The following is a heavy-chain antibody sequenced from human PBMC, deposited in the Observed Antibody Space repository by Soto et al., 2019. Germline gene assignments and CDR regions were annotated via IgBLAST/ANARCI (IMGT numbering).Heavy chain of an antibody. CDR1: GGTFSSYT. CDR2: ISAYNRNT. CDR3: ARDKGSSGPYYFDY. J-gene: IGHJ4*02. Sequence: ASVKVSCKASGGTFSSYTISWVRQAPGQGLEWMGWISAYNRNTNYAQNLQGRVTMTTDTSTSTAYMELRSLRSDDTAAYYCARDKGSSGPYYFDYWGQGTLVTVSS. D-gene: IGHD3-22*01. V-gene: IGHV1-18*01.